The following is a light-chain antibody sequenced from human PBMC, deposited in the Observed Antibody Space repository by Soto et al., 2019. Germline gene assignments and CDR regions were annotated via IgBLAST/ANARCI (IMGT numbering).Light chain of an antibody. CDR1: QTVSRSY. CDR2: GAS. CDR3: QHFDSSPT. J-gene: IGKJ4*01. V-gene: IGKV3-20*01. Sequence: PGESATLSCRASQTVSRSYFVWYQQKPGQASRLLIYGASARAPGIPDRFSGTGSGTESTLTISRLEPEDFAVYFCQHFDSSPTFGGGTKVEIK.